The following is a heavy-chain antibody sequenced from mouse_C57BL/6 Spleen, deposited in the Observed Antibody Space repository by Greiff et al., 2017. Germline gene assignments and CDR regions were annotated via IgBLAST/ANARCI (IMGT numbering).Heavy chain of an antibody. V-gene: IGHV5-4*03. D-gene: IGHD1-2*01. CDR1: GFTFSSYA. CDR3: ARGGLLRHYYAMDY. Sequence: EVMLVESGGGLVKPGGSLKLSCAASGFTFSSYAMSWVRQTPEKRLEWVATISDGGSYTYYPDNVKGRFTISRDNAKNNLYLQMSHLKSEDTAMXYCARGGLLRHYYAMDYWGQGTSVTVSS. CDR2: ISDGGSYT. J-gene: IGHJ4*01.